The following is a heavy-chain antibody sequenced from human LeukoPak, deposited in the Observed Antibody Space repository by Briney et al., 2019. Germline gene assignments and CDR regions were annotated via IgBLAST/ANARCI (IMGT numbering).Heavy chain of an antibody. CDR2: INTNTGNP. D-gene: IGHD4-17*01. CDR1: GYTFTSYA. J-gene: IGHJ6*02. CDR3: ARVLTLYDDYVYYYYGMDV. V-gene: IGHV7-4-1*02. Sequence: ASVKVSCKASGYTFTSYAMNWVRQAPGQGLEWMGWINTNTGNPTYAQGFTGRFVFSLDTSVSTAYLQISSLKAEDTAVYYCARVLTLYDDYVYYYYGMDVWGQGTTVTVSS.